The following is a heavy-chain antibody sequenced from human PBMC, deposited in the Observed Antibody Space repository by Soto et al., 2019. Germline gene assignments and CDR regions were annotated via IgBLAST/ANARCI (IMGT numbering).Heavy chain of an antibody. Sequence: SETLSLTCTVSGGSISSGGYYWSWIRQHPGKGLEWIGYIYYSGSTYYNPSLKSRVTISVDTSKNQFSLKLSSVTAADTAVYYCARSLREIEYQLLSYGMDVWGQGTTVTVSS. CDR1: GGSISSGGYY. CDR2: IYYSGST. V-gene: IGHV4-31*03. D-gene: IGHD2-2*01. J-gene: IGHJ6*02. CDR3: ARSLREIEYQLLSYGMDV.